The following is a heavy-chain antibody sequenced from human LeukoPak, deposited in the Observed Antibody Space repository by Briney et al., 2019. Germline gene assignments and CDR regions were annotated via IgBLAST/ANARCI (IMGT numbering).Heavy chain of an antibody. CDR2: ISGSSGDI. CDR3: ARVATRSDDY. Sequence: GGSLRLSCAASGFTFSNYNMNWVRQAPGKGLEWVSYISGSSGDIYYADSVRGRSTISRDNAKNSLYLQMNSLRDEDTAIYYCARVATRSDDYWGQGTLVTVSS. J-gene: IGHJ4*02. D-gene: IGHD4-11*01. V-gene: IGHV3-48*02. CDR1: GFTFSNYN.